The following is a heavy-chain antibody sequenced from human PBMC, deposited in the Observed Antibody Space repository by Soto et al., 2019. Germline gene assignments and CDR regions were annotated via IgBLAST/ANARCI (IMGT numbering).Heavy chain of an antibody. V-gene: IGHV4-39*01. CDR2: IYYSGST. Sequence: QLQLQESGPGLVKPSETLSLTCTVSGGSISSSSYYWGWIRQPPGKGLEWIGSIYYSGSTYYNPSLKSRVTISVDTSKNQFSLKLSSVTAADTAVYYCASTVRSPTSSTSDYWGQGTLVTVSS. D-gene: IGHD2-2*01. J-gene: IGHJ4*02. CDR1: GGSISSSSYY. CDR3: ASTVRSPTSSTSDY.